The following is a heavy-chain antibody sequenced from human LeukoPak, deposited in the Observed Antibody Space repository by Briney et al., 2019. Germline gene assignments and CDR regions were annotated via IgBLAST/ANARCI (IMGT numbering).Heavy chain of an antibody. CDR2: IYYSGST. D-gene: IGHD3-10*01. CDR1: GGSISTYY. Sequence: SETLSLTCTVSGGSISTYYWSWIRQPPGKGLEWIAYIYYSGSTEYNPSLKSRVTMSVDTSKNQFSLRLSSVTAADTAVYYCARTYNQVNYGSGSLYYFDSWGQGTLVTVSS. CDR3: ARTYNQVNYGSGSLYYFDS. V-gene: IGHV4-59*01. J-gene: IGHJ4*02.